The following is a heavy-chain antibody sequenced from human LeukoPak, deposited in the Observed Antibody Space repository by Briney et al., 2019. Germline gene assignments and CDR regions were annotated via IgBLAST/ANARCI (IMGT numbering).Heavy chain of an antibody. D-gene: IGHD3-9*01. J-gene: IGHJ4*02. Sequence: ASVKVSCKASGGTFNSYAINWVRQAPGQGLEWMGGIIPNFGTTNYAQKFQGRVTITADESTSTAYMELSSLRSEDTAVYYCAPLTTDRSTDYWGQGTLVTVSS. CDR1: GGTFNSYA. CDR3: APLTTDRSTDY. CDR2: IIPNFGTT. V-gene: IGHV1-69*13.